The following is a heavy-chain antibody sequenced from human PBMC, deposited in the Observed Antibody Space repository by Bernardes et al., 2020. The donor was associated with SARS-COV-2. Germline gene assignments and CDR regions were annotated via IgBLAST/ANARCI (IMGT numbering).Heavy chain of an antibody. CDR1: GGSISSSNYY. CDR3: AGSSCGIDCYIGGLRSWDYGMDV. J-gene: IGHJ6*02. D-gene: IGHD2-21*01. V-gene: IGHV4-39*01. Sequence: SETLSLTCTVSGGSISSSNYYWGWIRQPPGKGLEWIGSIYSSGSSYYNPSLQNRVRASVDTSKNQISLRLSFVTAADTAVYYCAGSSCGIDCYIGGLRSWDYGMDVWGQGTTVTVSS. CDR2: IYSSGSS.